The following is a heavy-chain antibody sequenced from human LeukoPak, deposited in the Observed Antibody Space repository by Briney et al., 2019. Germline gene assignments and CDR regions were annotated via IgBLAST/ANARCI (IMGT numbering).Heavy chain of an antibody. J-gene: IGHJ1*01. CDR2: ISYDGSNK. V-gene: IGHV3-30*18. Sequence: PGGSLRLSCAASGFTFSSYGMHWVRQAPGKGLEWGAVISYDGSNKYYADSVKGRFTISRDNSKNTLYLQMNSLRAEDTAVYYCAKGYYDSSGYYSEYFQHWGQGTLVTVSS. CDR1: GFTFSSYG. D-gene: IGHD3-22*01. CDR3: AKGYYDSSGYYSEYFQH.